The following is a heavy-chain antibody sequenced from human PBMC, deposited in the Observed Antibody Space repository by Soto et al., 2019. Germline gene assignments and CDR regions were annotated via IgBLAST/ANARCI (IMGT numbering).Heavy chain of an antibody. CDR3: ARPGPYGYYYYYGMDV. V-gene: IGHV4-39*01. Sequence: QLQLQESGPGLVKPSETLSLTCTVSGGSISSSSYYWGWIRQPPGKGLEWIGSIYYSGSTYYNPSLKSRVTISVDTSKNQFSLKLSSVTAADTAVYYCARPGPYGYYYYYGMDVWGQGTTVTVSS. J-gene: IGHJ6*02. CDR2: IYYSGST. CDR1: GGSISSSSYY. D-gene: IGHD4-17*01.